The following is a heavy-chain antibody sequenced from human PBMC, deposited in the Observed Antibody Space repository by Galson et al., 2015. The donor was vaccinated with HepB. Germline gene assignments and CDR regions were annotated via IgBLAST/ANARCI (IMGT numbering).Heavy chain of an antibody. CDR3: ARDGRQLLQCFYYYMDV. J-gene: IGHJ6*03. CDR2: ISNSGGTI. CDR1: GFKFSDFY. Sequence: SLRLSCAASGFKFSDFYMSWIRQTPGRGLECVAFISNSGGTIFYADSVKGRFTISRDNTKNSLFLQINSLRAEDTAVHYCARDGRQLLQCFYYYMDVWGTGTTVTVSS. V-gene: IGHV3-11*01. D-gene: IGHD5-18*01.